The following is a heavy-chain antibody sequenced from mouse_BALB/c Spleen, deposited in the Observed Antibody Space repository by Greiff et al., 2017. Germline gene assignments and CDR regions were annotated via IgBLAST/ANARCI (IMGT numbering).Heavy chain of an antibody. D-gene: IGHD4-1*01. Sequence: VMLVESGAELAKPGASVKMSCKASGYTFTSYWMHWVKQRPGQGLEWIGYINPSTGYTEYNQKFKDKATLTADKSSSTAYMQLSSLTSEDSAVYYCARNWSWYFDVWGAGTTVTVSS. J-gene: IGHJ1*01. CDR3: ARNWSWYFDV. V-gene: IGHV1-7*01. CDR1: GYTFTSYW. CDR2: INPSTGYT.